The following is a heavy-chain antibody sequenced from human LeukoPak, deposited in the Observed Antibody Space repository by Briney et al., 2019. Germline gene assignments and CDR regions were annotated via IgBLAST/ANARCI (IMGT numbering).Heavy chain of an antibody. Sequence: GGSLRLSCAASGFTFSNAWMSWVRQAPGKGLEWVGRIKSKTDGGTTDNAAPVKGRFTISRDDSKNTLYLQMNSLKTEDTAVYYCTTDPPTYHCTNGVCTDYWGQGTLVTVSS. CDR3: TTDPPTYHCTNGVCTDY. V-gene: IGHV3-15*01. J-gene: IGHJ4*02. CDR2: IKSKTDGGTT. CDR1: GFTFSNAW. D-gene: IGHD2-8*01.